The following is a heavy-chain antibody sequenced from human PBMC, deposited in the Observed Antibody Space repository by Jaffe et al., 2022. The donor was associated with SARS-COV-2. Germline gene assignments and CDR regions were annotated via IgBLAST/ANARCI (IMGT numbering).Heavy chain of an antibody. CDR1: GFSFISYS. V-gene: IGHV3-21*01. CDR2: ISSSRSYI. D-gene: IGHD1-1*01. Sequence: EVQLVESGGGLVKPGGSLRLSCAASGFSFISYSMNWVRQAPGKGLEWVSFISSSRSYIYYADSVKGRFTISRDNAKNSLYLQMNSLRAEDTAVYYCARDPGTTGNPSYMDVWGKGTTVTVSS. CDR3: ARDPGTTGNPSYMDV. J-gene: IGHJ6*03.